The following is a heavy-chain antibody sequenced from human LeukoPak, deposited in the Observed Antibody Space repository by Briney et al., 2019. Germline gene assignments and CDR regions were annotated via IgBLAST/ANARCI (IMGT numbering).Heavy chain of an antibody. CDR3: ASQASRNYDATYYFDY. CDR2: IYSGGST. CDR1: GFTVSRNY. Sequence: HAGGSLRLSCAASGFTVSRNYMSWVRKAPGKGLEWVSVIYSGGSTYYADSVKGRFTISRDNFKNTLHLQMNSLRAEDTAVYYCASQASRNYDATYYFDYWGQGTLVTVSS. V-gene: IGHV3-53*01. J-gene: IGHJ4*02. D-gene: IGHD3-22*01.